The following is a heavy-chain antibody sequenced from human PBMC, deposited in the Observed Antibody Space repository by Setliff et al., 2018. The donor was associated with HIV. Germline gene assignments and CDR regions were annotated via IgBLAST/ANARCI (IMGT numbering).Heavy chain of an antibody. CDR1: GFRVTDTY. Sequence: GGSLRLSCEASGFRVTDTYMAWVRQAPGKGLVWVPRINTDGSSTSYADSVKGRFTISRDNAKNTLYLQMNSLRAEDTAVYYCAKDGDYSNWDYDAFDIWGQGTMVTVSS. J-gene: IGHJ3*02. V-gene: IGHV3-74*01. D-gene: IGHD1-7*01. CDR3: AKDGDYSNWDYDAFDI. CDR2: INTDGSST.